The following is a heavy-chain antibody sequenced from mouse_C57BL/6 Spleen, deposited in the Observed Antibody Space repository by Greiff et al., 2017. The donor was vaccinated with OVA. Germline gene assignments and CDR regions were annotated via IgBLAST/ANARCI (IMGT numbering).Heavy chain of an antibody. Sequence: EVKLQESGPELVKPGASVKISCKASGYSFTDYNMNWVKQSNGKSLEWIGVINPNYGTTSYNQKFKGKATLTVDQSSSTAYMQLNSLTSEDSAVYYCARSGGYDEGGYFDYWGQGTTLTVSS. CDR3: ARSGGYDEGGYFDY. V-gene: IGHV1-39*01. CDR2: INPNYGTT. D-gene: IGHD2-2*01. CDR1: GYSFTDYN. J-gene: IGHJ2*01.